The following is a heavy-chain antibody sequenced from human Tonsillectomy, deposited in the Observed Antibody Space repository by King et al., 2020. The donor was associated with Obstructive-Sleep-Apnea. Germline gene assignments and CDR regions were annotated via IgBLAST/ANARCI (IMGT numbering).Heavy chain of an antibody. D-gene: IGHD3-10*01. CDR2: TSYDGSNK. V-gene: IGHV3-30*18. J-gene: IGHJ6*02. CDR1: GLIFSSYG. CDR3: AKDFSPGSGSSDNPKTAYYYYYGMDV. Sequence: QLVQSGGGVVQPGRSLRLSCAASGLIFSSYGMHWVRQAPGKGLEWVAFTSYDGSNKYYADSVKGRFTISRDNSKNTLYLQMNSLRAEDTAVYYCAKDFSPGSGSSDNPKTAYYYYYGMDVWGQGTTVTVSS.